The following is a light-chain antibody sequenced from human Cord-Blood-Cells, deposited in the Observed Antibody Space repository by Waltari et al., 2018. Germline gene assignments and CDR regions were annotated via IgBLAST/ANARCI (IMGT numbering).Light chain of an antibody. V-gene: IGKV3-11*01. CDR1: QIVSSY. CDR3: QQRSNWLT. Sequence: EIVLTQSPATLSLSPGERATLSCRASQIVSSYLAWYQQKPGQAPRLLIYEASTRATGIPARFSGSGSGTDFTLTIRSLEPEDFAVYYCQQRSNWLTFGGGTKVEIK. J-gene: IGKJ4*01. CDR2: EAS.